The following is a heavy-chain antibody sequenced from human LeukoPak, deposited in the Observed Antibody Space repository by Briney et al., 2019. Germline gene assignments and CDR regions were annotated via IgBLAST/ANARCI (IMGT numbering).Heavy chain of an antibody. J-gene: IGHJ3*02. CDR2: IYYSGST. Sequence: SQTLSLTCTVSGGSLSSGGYYWSWLRQHPGKGLEWLGYIYYSGSTYYNPSLKSRVTISVDTSKNQFSLKLSSVTAADTAVYYCASSLIRFGELLYPDAFDIWGQGTMVTVSS. CDR3: ASSLIRFGELLYPDAFDI. CDR1: GGSLSSGGYY. V-gene: IGHV4-31*03. D-gene: IGHD3-10*01.